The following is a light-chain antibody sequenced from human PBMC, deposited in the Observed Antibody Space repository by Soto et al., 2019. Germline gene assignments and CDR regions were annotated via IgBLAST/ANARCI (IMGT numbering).Light chain of an antibody. J-gene: IGKJ1*01. CDR2: GAS. Sequence: EIVMTQSPATLSVSPGERATLSCRASQSVSNNLAWYQQRPGQAPRLLIYGASTRATGIPARFSGSGSGTEFPHTISSLQSEDFAVYYCQQYNNWPPWTFGQGTKVEVK. V-gene: IGKV3-15*01. CDR1: QSVSNN. CDR3: QQYNNWPPWT.